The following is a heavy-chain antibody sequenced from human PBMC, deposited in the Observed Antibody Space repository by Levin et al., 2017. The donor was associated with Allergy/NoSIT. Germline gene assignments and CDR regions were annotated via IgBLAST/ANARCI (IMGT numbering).Heavy chain of an antibody. CDR3: AKGSYCSAGTCDSRLGY. D-gene: IGHD2-15*01. CDR2: ISGSGGTT. Sequence: PGGSLRLSCAGSGFTFSSDVMSWVRQAPGKGLEWVSGISGSGGTTYYADSVKGRFTISRDNSKNTLYLQMNSLRAEDTAVYYCAKGSYCSAGTCDSRLGYWGQGTLVTVSS. V-gene: IGHV3-23*01. CDR1: GFTFSSDV. J-gene: IGHJ4*02.